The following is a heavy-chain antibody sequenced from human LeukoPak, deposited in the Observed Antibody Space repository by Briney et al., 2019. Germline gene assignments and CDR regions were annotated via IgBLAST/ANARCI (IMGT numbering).Heavy chain of an antibody. CDR3: TTDSGSGSYYNPSDY. CDR2: IKSKTDGGTT. D-gene: IGHD3-10*01. Sequence: PGGSLRLSCAASGFTFSNAWMSWVRQAPGKGLEWVGRIKSKTDGGTTDYAAPVKGRFTISRDDSKNTLYLQMNSLKTEDTAVYYCTTDSGSGSYYNPSDYWGQGTLVTVSS. V-gene: IGHV3-15*01. CDR1: GFTFSNAW. J-gene: IGHJ4*02.